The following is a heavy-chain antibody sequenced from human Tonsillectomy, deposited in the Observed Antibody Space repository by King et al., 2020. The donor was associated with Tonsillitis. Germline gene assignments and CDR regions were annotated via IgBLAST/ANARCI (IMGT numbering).Heavy chain of an antibody. CDR3: AKGRARIQLWLRVGGPFGY. D-gene: IGHD5-18*01. V-gene: IGHV3-23*04. J-gene: IGHJ4*02. Sequence: VQLVESGGGLVQPGGSLRLSCAASGFTFSSYAMSWVRQAPGKGLEWVSAISGSGGSTYYADSVKGRFTISRDNSKNTLYLQMNSLRAEDTAVYYCAKGRARIQLWLRVGGPFGYWGQGTLVTVSS. CDR2: ISGSGGST. CDR1: GFTFSSYA.